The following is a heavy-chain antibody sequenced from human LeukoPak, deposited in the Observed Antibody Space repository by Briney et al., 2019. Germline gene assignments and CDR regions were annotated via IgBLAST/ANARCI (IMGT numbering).Heavy chain of an antibody. J-gene: IGHJ5*02. V-gene: IGHV3-64*01. CDR2: ISSNGGST. CDR3: AKGGYGGSYHPNHNWFDP. Sequence: PGGSLRLSCAASGFTFSSYAMHWVRQAPGKGLEYVSAISSNGGSTYYANSVKGRFTISRDNSKNTLYLQMNSLRAEDTALYYCAKGGYGGSYHPNHNWFDPWGQGTLVTVSS. CDR1: GFTFSSYA. D-gene: IGHD1-26*01.